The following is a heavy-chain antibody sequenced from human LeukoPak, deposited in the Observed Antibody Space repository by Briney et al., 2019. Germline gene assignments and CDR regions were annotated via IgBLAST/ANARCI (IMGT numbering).Heavy chain of an antibody. V-gene: IGHV3-23*01. CDR2: FSGSGGST. CDR3: AKAGMTRFDY. D-gene: IGHD1-20*01. CDR1: GFTFSRFA. Sequence: GGSLRLSCAASGFTFSRFAMSWVRQAPGKGLEWVSGFSGSGGSTYYADSVKGRFTISRDNSKNTLYLQMNSLRVEDTAVYYCAKAGMTRFDYWGQGIMVTVSS. J-gene: IGHJ4*02.